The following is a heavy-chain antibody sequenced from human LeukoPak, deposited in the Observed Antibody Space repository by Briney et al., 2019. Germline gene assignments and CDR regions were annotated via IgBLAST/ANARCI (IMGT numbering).Heavy chain of an antibody. V-gene: IGHV1-69*13. Sequence: SVKVSCKAFGYTFTSNYMHWVRQAPGQGPEWMGGIIPIYGTAKYAQKLQGRVTITADESTSTASMELSSLRSEDTAVYYCARGDSGYDYGVLEYWGQGTPVTVSS. CDR2: IIPIYGTA. J-gene: IGHJ4*02. CDR3: ARGDSGYDYGVLEY. D-gene: IGHD5-12*01. CDR1: GYTFTSNY.